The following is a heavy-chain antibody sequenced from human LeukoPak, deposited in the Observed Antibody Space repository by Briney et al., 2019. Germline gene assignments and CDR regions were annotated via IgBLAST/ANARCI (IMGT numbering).Heavy chain of an antibody. D-gene: IGHD3-9*01. CDR3: ARSIPPYYDILTGYGPLY. J-gene: IGHJ4*02. CDR2: INPNSGGT. V-gene: IGHV1-2*06. Sequence: ASVKVSCKASGYTFTGYYMHWVRQAPGQGLEWMGRINPNSGGTNYAQKFQGRVTMTRDTSISTAYMGLSRLRSGDTAVYYCARSIPPYYDILTGYGPLYWGQGTLVTVSS. CDR1: GYTFTGYY.